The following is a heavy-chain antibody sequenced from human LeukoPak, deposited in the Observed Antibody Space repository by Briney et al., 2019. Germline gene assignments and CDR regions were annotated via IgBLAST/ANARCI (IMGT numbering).Heavy chain of an antibody. CDR1: GGSFSGYY. J-gene: IGHJ6*03. Sequence: SETLSLTCAVYGGSFSGYYWSWIRQPPGKGLEWIGEINHSGSTNYNPSLKSRVTISVDTSKNQFSLKLSSVTAADTAVYYCARVRGHWLVHDYYSYMDVWGKGTTVTVSS. CDR3: ARVRGHWLVHDYYSYMDV. CDR2: INHSGST. V-gene: IGHV4-34*01. D-gene: IGHD6-19*01.